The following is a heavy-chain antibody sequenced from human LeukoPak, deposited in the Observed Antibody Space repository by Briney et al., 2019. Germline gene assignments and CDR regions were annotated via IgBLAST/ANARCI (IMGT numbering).Heavy chain of an antibody. V-gene: IGHV1-3*01. CDR2: IDADNGDT. CDR3: ARGSTSDWPLDH. D-gene: IGHD6-19*01. Sequence: AASVKVSCKASGYTFNAYTIHWVCQAPGQRFEWMGWIDADNGDTTYSQNLQGRLTITRDTSARTVYMELSSLRSEDTAVYYCARGSTSDWPLDHWGQETLVTISS. J-gene: IGHJ4*02. CDR1: GYTFNAYT.